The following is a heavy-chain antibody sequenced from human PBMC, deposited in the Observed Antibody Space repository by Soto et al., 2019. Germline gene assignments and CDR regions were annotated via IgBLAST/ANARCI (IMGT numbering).Heavy chain of an antibody. CDR1: GYTFTGYY. CDR3: ASTWEKVGAAFAVRYFDY. CDR2: INPNSGGT. V-gene: IGHV1-2*04. Sequence: ASVKVSCKASGYTFTGYYMHWVRQAPGQGLEWMGWINPNSGGTNYAQTFQGWVTMTRDTSISKVYMDLRRLRSDDTAVYYCASTWEKVGAAFAVRYFDYWGLGTLMTLS. J-gene: IGHJ4*02. D-gene: IGHD1-26*01.